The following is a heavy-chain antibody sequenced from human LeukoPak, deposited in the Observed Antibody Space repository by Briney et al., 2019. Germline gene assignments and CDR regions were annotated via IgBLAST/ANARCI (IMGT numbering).Heavy chain of an antibody. J-gene: IGHJ4*02. Sequence: GGSLRLSCAASGFTFRTYEMSWVRQAPGKGLGWVSYISTDGGTTYYAESVKGRFTISRGNAQNSLYLQMSSLRAEDTAVYYCAKDPANYMFAVAGSWGEGTLVTVSS. CDR2: ISTDGGTT. CDR3: AKDPANYMFAVAGS. CDR1: GFTFRTYE. D-gene: IGHD6-19*01. V-gene: IGHV3-48*03.